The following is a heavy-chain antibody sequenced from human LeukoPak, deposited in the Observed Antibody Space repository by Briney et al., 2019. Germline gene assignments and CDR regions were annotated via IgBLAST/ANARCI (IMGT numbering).Heavy chain of an antibody. CDR1: GFTFSSYA. CDR3: ASSSLGSGYYDPDFDY. Sequence: TGGSLRLSCAASGFTFSSYAMSWVRQAPGKGLEWVSTIRGSGGSTDYADSVKGRFTISRDNSKNTLYLQMNSLRAEDTAVYYCASSSLGSGYYDPDFDYWGQGTLVTVSS. V-gene: IGHV3-23*01. CDR2: IRGSGGST. J-gene: IGHJ4*02. D-gene: IGHD3-22*01.